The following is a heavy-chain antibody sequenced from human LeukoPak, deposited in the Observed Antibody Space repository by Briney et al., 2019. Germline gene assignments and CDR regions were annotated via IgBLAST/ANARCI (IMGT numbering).Heavy chain of an antibody. V-gene: IGHV4-59*01. CDR3: ARDKGEYYDSSGYLDY. D-gene: IGHD3-22*01. CDR1: GGSISRYY. Sequence: SETLSLTCSVSGGSISRYYWSWIRQPPGKGLEWIGYIYNSGYTNYNPSLKSRVTISVDTSKNQFSLKMTSVTAADTAVYYCARDKGEYYDSSGYLDYWGQGTLVTVSS. CDR2: IYNSGYT. J-gene: IGHJ4*02.